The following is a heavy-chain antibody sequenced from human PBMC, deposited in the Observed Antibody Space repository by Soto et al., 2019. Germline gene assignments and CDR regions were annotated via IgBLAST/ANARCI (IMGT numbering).Heavy chain of an antibody. J-gene: IGHJ4*02. V-gene: IGHV3-23*01. CDR2: ISGSGGST. CDR1: GFTFSSYA. D-gene: IGHD3-22*01. Sequence: GGSLRLSCAASGFTFSSYAMSWVRQAPGKGLEWVSAISGSGGSTYYADSVKGRFTISRDNSKNTLYLQMNSLRAEDTAVYYCARDKGYYDSSGHLDYWGQGTLVTVSS. CDR3: ARDKGYYDSSGHLDY.